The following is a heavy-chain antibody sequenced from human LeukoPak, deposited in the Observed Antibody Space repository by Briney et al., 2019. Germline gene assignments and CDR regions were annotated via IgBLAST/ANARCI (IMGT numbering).Heavy chain of an antibody. CDR3: AKDSVGFTGDLYYFNY. J-gene: IGHJ4*02. CDR2: IRNDGTNK. Sequence: GRSLRLSCAASGFTFSSYAMHWVRQAPGKGLEWVAFIRNDGTNKYYGDSVKGRFTVSRDNSKNTVYLQMNSLRVEDTAVYYCAKDSVGFTGDLYYFNYWGQGTLVTVSS. D-gene: IGHD7-27*01. V-gene: IGHV3-30*02. CDR1: GFTFSSYA.